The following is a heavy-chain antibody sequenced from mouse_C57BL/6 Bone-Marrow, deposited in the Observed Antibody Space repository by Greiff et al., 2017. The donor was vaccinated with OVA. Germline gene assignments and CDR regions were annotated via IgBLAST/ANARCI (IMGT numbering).Heavy chain of an antibody. Sequence: QVQLKQSGTELVKPGASVKLSCKASGYTFTSYWMHWVKQRPGQGLEWIGNINPSNGGTNYNEKFKSKATLTVDKSSSTAYMQLSSLTSEDSAVYYCARGDYYGSSYLWYFDVWGTGTTVTVSS. J-gene: IGHJ1*03. CDR1: GYTFTSYW. CDR3: ARGDYYGSSYLWYFDV. CDR2: INPSNGGT. V-gene: IGHV1-53*01. D-gene: IGHD1-1*01.